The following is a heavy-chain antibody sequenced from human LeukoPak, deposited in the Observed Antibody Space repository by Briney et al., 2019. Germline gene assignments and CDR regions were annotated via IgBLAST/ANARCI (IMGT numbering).Heavy chain of an antibody. V-gene: IGHV4-4*07. Sequence: SETLSLTCSVSGGSISSHYWSWLRQPAGKGLEWIGHIYSDGSVNYNPSVKSRDTMSVDTSKNQFSLKLYFVTAADTAVFYCARGPAASGYFDYWDQGTLVTVSS. CDR2: IYSDGSV. J-gene: IGHJ4*02. CDR3: ARGPAASGYFDY. D-gene: IGHD6-13*01. CDR1: GGSISSHY.